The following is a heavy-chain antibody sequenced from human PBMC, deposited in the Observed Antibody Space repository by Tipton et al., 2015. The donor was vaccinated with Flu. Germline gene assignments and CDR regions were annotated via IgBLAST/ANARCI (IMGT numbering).Heavy chain of an antibody. V-gene: IGHV3-30-3*01. D-gene: IGHD2-8*02. CDR3: ARAWSAVHLSVGVDV. CDR1: GFTFSTYS. Sequence: SLRLSCAVSGFTFSTYSMHWVRQAPGKGLEWVAVISHDGNNKNYADSVKGRFTISRDNSKNTLYLQMDSLRGEDTAIYYCARAWSAVHLSVGVDVWGQGTTVTVSS. CDR2: ISHDGNNK. J-gene: IGHJ6*02.